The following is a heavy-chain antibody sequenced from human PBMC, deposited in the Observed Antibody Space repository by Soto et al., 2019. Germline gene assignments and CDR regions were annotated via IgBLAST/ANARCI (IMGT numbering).Heavy chain of an antibody. V-gene: IGHV3-74*01. CDR1: GFTFSSNW. Sequence: GGSLRLSCAASGFTFSSNWMHWVRQAPGKGLVWVSRINSDGTSTSYADSVKGRFTISRDNAKNTLYLEMNSLRAEDTAVYYCARVPGSGSFPNWGQGTMVTVSS. CDR2: INSDGTST. J-gene: IGHJ3*01. CDR3: ARVPGSGSFPN. D-gene: IGHD3-10*01.